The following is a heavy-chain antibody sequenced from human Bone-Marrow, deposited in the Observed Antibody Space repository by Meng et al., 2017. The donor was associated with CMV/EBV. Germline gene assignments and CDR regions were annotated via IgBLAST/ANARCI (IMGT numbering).Heavy chain of an antibody. D-gene: IGHD3-22*01. Sequence: GESLKISCAASGFNFSSYWMSWVRQAPGKGLEWVANIKQDGSEKYYVDSVKGRFTISRDNAKNSLYLQMNSLRAEDTAVYYCATYYYDSSGYYPLGYWGQGTLVTVSS. J-gene: IGHJ4*02. CDR1: GFNFSSYW. CDR3: ATYYYDSSGYYPLGY. V-gene: IGHV3-7*01. CDR2: IKQDGSEK.